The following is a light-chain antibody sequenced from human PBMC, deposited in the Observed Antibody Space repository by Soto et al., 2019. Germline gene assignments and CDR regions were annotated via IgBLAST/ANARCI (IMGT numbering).Light chain of an antibody. CDR3: QQYGRAHLIR. V-gene: IGKV3-20*01. CDR2: GAS. Sequence: LSPGEIAILSCRAIQSVSSSYLAWYQQKPGQAPRLLIYGASSRATGIPDRFSGSGSGTDFTLTISRLEPEDFAVYYCQQYGRAHLIRFGQGTRPAIK. J-gene: IGKJ5*01. CDR1: QSVSSSY.